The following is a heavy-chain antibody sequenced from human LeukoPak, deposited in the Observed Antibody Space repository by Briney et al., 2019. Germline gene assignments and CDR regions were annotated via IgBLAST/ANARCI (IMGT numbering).Heavy chain of an antibody. CDR2: ISGSSGII. CDR1: GFTFNTYT. D-gene: IGHD3-22*01. Sequence: GGSLRLSCAASGFTFNTYTMNWVRQAPGKGLEWVSYISGSSGIIDYADSVRGRFTISRDNAKNSLYLQMNSLRAEDTAVYYCARGGLYYYDSSGYHTHDYWGQGTLVTVSS. V-gene: IGHV3-48*01. CDR3: ARGGLYYYDSSGYHTHDY. J-gene: IGHJ4*02.